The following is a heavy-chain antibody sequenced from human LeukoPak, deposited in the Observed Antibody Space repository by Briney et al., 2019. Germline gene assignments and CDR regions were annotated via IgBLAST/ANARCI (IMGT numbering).Heavy chain of an antibody. CDR3: ARDGRRRLYGIDV. V-gene: IGHV3-48*02. CDR2: ISSSNSII. Sequence: GGSLRLFCAASGFPFSDYSMNWVRQAPGEGLEWVSYISSSNSIIYYADSVEGRFPIYRDNAKNSLYLQMNSLRDEDTAVYYCARDGRRRLYGIDVWGQGTTVTVSS. J-gene: IGHJ6*02. CDR1: GFPFSDYS. D-gene: IGHD6-25*01.